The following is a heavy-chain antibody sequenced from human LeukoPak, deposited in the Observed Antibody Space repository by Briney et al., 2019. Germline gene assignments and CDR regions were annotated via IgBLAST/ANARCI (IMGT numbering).Heavy chain of an antibody. D-gene: IGHD3-3*01. CDR3: ARLGALDFWSLDY. J-gene: IGHJ4*02. CDR2: IYYSGST. Sequence: SETLSLTCTVSGGSISSSSYYWGWIRQPPGKGLEWIGSIYYSGSTYYNPSLKSRVTISVDTSKNQFSLKLSSVAAADTAVYYCARLGALDFWSLDYWGQGTLVTVSS. CDR1: GGSISSSSYY. V-gene: IGHV4-39*01.